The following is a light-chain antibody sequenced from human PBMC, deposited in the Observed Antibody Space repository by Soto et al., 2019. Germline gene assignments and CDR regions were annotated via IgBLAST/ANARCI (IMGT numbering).Light chain of an antibody. CDR3: AAWDDSLNAVV. Sequence: QSGLTQPPSASGTPGQRVTISCSGSSSNIGRNTVNWYQQLPGTAPKVLIYSNNQRPSGVPDRLSGSKSGTSASLAISGLQSEDEADYYCAAWDDSLNAVVFGGGTKVTVL. CDR1: SSNIGRNT. V-gene: IGLV1-44*01. J-gene: IGLJ2*01. CDR2: SNN.